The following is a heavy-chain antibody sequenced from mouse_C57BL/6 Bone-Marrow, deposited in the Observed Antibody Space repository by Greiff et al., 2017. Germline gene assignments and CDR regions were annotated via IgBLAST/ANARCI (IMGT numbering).Heavy chain of an antibody. CDR1: GYTFTDYE. J-gene: IGHJ1*03. CDR2: IDPETGGT. CDR3: TFYYGYEYWYFDV. D-gene: IGHD2-2*01. V-gene: IGHV1-15*01. Sequence: VQLQQSGAELVRPGASVTLSCKASGYTFTDYEMHWVKQTPVHGLEWIGAIDPETGGTAYNQKFKGKAILTADKSSSTAYMALRSLTSEDSAVYYGTFYYGYEYWYFDVWGTGTTVTVSS.